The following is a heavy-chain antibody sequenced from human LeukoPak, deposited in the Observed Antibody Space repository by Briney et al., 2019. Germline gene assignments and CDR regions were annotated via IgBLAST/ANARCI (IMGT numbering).Heavy chain of an antibody. V-gene: IGHV3-11*04. Sequence: GGSLRLSCAASGFTVSTYYVTWVRQAPGKGLEWVSYISSSGSTIYYADSVKGRFTISRDNAKNSLYLQMNSLRAEDTAVYYCASSGSSRGGYYYWGQGTLVTVSS. CDR3: ASSGSSRGGYYY. D-gene: IGHD1-26*01. J-gene: IGHJ4*02. CDR2: ISSSGSTI. CDR1: GFTVSTYY.